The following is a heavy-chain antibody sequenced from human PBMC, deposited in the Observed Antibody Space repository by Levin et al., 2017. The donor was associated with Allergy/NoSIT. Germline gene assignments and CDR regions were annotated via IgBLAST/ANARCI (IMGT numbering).Heavy chain of an antibody. J-gene: IGHJ4*02. CDR2: ISWNSGSI. V-gene: IGHV3-9*01. CDR3: AKDSYGDYAAGADY. D-gene: IGHD4-17*01. CDR1: GFTFDDYA. Sequence: GGSLRLSCAASGFTFDDYAMHWVRQAPGKGLEWVSGISWNSGSIGYADSVKGRFTISRDNAKNSLYLQMNSLRAEDTALYYCAKDSYGDYAAGADYWGQGTLVTVSS.